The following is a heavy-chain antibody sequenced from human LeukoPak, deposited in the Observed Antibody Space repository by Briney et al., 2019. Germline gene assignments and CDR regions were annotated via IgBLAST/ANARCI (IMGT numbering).Heavy chain of an antibody. D-gene: IGHD6-19*01. CDR1: GFTVSSNY. CDR2: IYSGDST. Sequence: GGPLRLSCAASGFTVSSNYMTWVRQAPGKGLEWVSVIYSGDSTYYADSVKGRFTISRDDSKNTLYLQMDSLRAEDTAVYYCASDGIAVAGAWAGFDYWGQGTLVTVSS. CDR3: ASDGIAVAGAWAGFDY. V-gene: IGHV3-53*01. J-gene: IGHJ4*02.